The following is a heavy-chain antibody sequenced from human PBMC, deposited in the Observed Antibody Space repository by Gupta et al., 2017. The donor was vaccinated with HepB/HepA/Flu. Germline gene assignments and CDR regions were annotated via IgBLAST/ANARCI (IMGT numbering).Heavy chain of an antibody. Sequence: QLQLQESGPGLVKPSETLSLTCTVSGGSISSSSYYSGWIRQPPGKGLEWIGSIYYSGSTYYNPSLKRRVTISVDTSKNQFSLKLSSVTAADTAVYYCARSSSGWALYYFDYWGQGTLVTVSS. CDR2: IYYSGST. J-gene: IGHJ4*02. CDR1: GGSISSSSYY. CDR3: ARSSSGWALYYFDY. V-gene: IGHV4-39*01. D-gene: IGHD6-19*01.